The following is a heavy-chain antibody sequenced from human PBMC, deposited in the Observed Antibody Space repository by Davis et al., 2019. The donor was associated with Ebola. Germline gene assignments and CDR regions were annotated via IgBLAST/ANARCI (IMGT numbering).Heavy chain of an antibody. V-gene: IGHV3-30-3*01. CDR2: ISYDGSNK. D-gene: IGHD3-3*01. CDR3: ARDFWSGYSPFDY. CDR1: GFTFDDYA. J-gene: IGHJ4*02. Sequence: GGSLRLSCAASGFTFDDYAMHWVRQAPGKGLEWVAVISYDGSNKYYADSVKGRFTISRDNAKNTLYLQMNSLRAEDTAVYYCARDFWSGYSPFDYWGQGTLVTVSS.